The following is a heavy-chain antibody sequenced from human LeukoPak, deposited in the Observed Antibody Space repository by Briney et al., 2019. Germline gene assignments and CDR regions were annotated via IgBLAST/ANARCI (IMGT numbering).Heavy chain of an antibody. J-gene: IGHJ5*02. CDR1: GFTFGDYA. V-gene: IGHV3-49*04. CDR2: IRSKAYGGTT. CDR3: TRDLEGSDYDFWSGYFNWFDP. D-gene: IGHD3-3*01. Sequence: PGGSLRLSCTASGFTFGDYAMSWVRQAPGKGLGWVGFIRSKAYGGTTEYAASVKGRFTISRDDSKSIAYLQMNSLKTEDTAVYYCTRDLEGSDYDFWSGYFNWFDPWGQGTLVTVSS.